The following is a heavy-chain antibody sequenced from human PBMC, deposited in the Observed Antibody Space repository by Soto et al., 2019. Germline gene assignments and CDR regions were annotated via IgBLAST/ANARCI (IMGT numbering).Heavy chain of an antibody. Sequence: ASVKVSCKASGYTFTNSDIDWVRQAPGQGLEWMGWMNPDSGHAAYAQKFQGRVTLTTSTSTSTVYMEMRSLGSEDTAVYYCARRPHCSGGICYYGLDNWGQGTLVTVSS. CDR1: GYTFTNSD. D-gene: IGHD2-15*01. CDR2: MNPDSGHA. CDR3: ARRPHCSGGICYYGLDN. V-gene: IGHV1-8*01. J-gene: IGHJ4*02.